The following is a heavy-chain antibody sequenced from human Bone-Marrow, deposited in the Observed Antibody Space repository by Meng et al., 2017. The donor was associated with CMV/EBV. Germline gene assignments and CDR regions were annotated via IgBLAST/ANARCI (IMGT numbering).Heavy chain of an antibody. Sequence: GESLKISCAASGFTFSSYSMNWVRQAPGKGLEWVSSISSSSSYIYYADSVKGRFTISRDNAKNSLYLQMNSLRAEDTAVYYCARGGIAARIRGSWFAPWGQGHRVTCAS. D-gene: IGHD6-6*01. CDR1: GFTFSSYS. V-gene: IGHV3-21*01. J-gene: IGHJ5*02. CDR2: ISSSSSYI. CDR3: ARGGIAARIRGSWFAP.